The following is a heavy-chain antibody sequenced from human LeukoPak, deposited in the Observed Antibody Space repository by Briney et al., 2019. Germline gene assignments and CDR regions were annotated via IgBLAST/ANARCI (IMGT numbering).Heavy chain of an antibody. CDR3: ARMGEMSTFLHFDS. Sequence: SETLSLTCTVSGGSISSYYWSWIRQPAGKGLERIGRIYTSGSTNYNPSLKSRVTISVDTSKNQFSLKLSSVTAADTAVYYCARMGEMSTFLHFDSWGRGTLVTVSS. CDR2: IYTSGST. D-gene: IGHD5-24*01. CDR1: GGSISSYY. J-gene: IGHJ4*02. V-gene: IGHV4-4*07.